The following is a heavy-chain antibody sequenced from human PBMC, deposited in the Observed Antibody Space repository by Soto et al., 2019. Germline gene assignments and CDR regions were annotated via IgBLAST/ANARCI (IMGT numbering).Heavy chain of an antibody. Sequence: VQLLESGGGLVQPGGSLRLSCSASGFTFSSYAMTWVRQAPGKGLEWVSIINGGGASAYYADSVKGRFTISRNNSNNTLYLQMNSLRVEDTAIYYCAKEREAGWYYFDFWGKGILVTVSS. D-gene: IGHD6-19*01. CDR2: INGGGASA. CDR1: GFTFSSYA. J-gene: IGHJ4*02. CDR3: AKEREAGWYYFDF. V-gene: IGHV3-23*01.